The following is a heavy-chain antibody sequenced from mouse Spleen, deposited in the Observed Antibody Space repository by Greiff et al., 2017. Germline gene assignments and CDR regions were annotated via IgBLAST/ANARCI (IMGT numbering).Heavy chain of an antibody. J-gene: IGHJ3*01. V-gene: IGHV5-9-1*01. CDR3: ARQGYDSWFAY. D-gene: IGHD2-4*01. CDR2: ISSGGSYT. Sequence: VMLVESGGGLVKPGGSLKLSCAASGFTFSSYAMSWVRQTPEKRLEWVATISSGGSYTYYPDSVKGRFTISRDNAKNTLYLQMSSLRSEDTAMYYCARQGYDSWFAYWGQGTLVTVSA. CDR1: GFTFSSYA.